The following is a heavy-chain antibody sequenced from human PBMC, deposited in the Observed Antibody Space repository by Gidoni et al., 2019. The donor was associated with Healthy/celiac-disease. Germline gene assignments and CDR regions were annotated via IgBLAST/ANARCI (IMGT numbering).Heavy chain of an antibody. D-gene: IGHD3-3*01. CDR1: GFTVSSNY. V-gene: IGHV3-53*02. CDR3: ARVRFLEWLFPGEIDY. J-gene: IGHJ4*02. Sequence: EVQLVETGGGLIQPGGSLRLSCAASGFTVSSNYMSWVRQAPGKGLECVSVIYSGGSTYYADSVKGRFTISRDNSKNTLYLQMNSLRAEDTAVYYCARVRFLEWLFPGEIDYWGQGTLVTVSS. CDR2: IYSGGST.